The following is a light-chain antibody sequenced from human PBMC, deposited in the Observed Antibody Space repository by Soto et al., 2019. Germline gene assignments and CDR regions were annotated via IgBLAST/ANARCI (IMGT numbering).Light chain of an antibody. CDR1: QNINRW. CDR2: DAS. J-gene: IGKJ3*01. CDR3: QQYDGN. V-gene: IGKV1-5*01. Sequence: DIKMTQSPSTLAASVGDRVTITCRASQNINRWLAWYQQKPGKAPKVLIYDASSLESGVPSRFSGSGSGTEFTLTITSLQPDDFATYYCQQYDGNFGPGTKVDFK.